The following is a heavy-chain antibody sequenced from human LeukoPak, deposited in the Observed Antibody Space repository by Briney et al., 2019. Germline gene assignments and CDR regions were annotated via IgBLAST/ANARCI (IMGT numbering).Heavy chain of an antibody. Sequence: GRSLRLSCTASGFTFSSYAMHWVRQAPGKGLEWVAVISYDSSNKYYADSVKGRFTISRDNSKNTLSLQMNSLRGEDTAVYYCASAGSGLYWGQGTLVTVSS. D-gene: IGHD6-19*01. CDR3: ASAGSGLY. J-gene: IGHJ4*02. CDR2: ISYDSSNK. V-gene: IGHV3-30-3*01. CDR1: GFTFSSYA.